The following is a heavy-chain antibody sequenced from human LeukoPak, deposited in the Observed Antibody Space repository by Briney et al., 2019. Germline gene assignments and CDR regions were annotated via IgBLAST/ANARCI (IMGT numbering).Heavy chain of an antibody. CDR3: ARNGWDWYFDL. V-gene: IGHV4-30-2*01. J-gene: IGHJ2*01. CDR1: GGSISSGGYS. CDR2: IYHSGST. Sequence: SQTLSLTCAVSGGSISSGGYSWSWLRQPPGKGLEWIGYIYHSGSTYYNPSLKTLVTISVDRSKIQFSLKLSSVTAADTAVYYCARNGWDWYFDLWGRGTLVTVSS. D-gene: IGHD1-26*01.